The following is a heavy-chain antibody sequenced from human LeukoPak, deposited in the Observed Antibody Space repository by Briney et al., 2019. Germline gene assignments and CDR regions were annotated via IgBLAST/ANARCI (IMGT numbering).Heavy chain of an antibody. V-gene: IGHV4-4*07. CDR2: FYNSGST. J-gene: IGHJ4*02. CDR3: ARSAFLVTAPGLYYFDY. Sequence: ETLSLTCTVSGGSISGYYWSWIRQPAGKGLEWIGHFYNSGSTNYNPSLKGRVTMSVATSKNQFSLHLSSVTAADTAVYYCARSAFLVTAPGLYYFDYWGQGTLVAVSS. D-gene: IGHD6-13*01. CDR1: GGSISGYY.